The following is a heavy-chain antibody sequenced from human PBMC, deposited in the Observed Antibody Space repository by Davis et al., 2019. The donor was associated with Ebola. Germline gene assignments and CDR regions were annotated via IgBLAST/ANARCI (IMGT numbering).Heavy chain of an antibody. CDR3: AKSGLSFGVVKYHYGMDV. J-gene: IGHJ6*04. CDR1: GFIFSNYN. D-gene: IGHD3-3*01. Sequence: GESLKISCVVSGFIFSNYNMHWVRQAPGKGLEWVAVISFGGNNRYYADSVKGRFTISRDNSKNTLYLQMNNVRAEDTAVYYCAKSGLSFGVVKYHYGMDVWGKGTTVTVSS. V-gene: IGHV3-30-3*02. CDR2: ISFGGNNR.